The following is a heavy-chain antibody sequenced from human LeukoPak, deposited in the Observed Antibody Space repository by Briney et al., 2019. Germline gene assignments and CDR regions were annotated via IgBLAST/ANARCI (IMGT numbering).Heavy chain of an antibody. CDR2: ISSSSSYI. CDR1: GFTFSSYS. Sequence: GGSLRLSCAASGFTFSSYSMNWVRQAPGKGLEWVSSISSSSSYIYYADSVKGRFTISRDNAKNSLYLQMNSLRAEDTAVYYCARDATFGVVNNWGQGTLVTVSS. D-gene: IGHD3-3*01. J-gene: IGHJ4*02. CDR3: ARDATFGVVNN. V-gene: IGHV3-21*01.